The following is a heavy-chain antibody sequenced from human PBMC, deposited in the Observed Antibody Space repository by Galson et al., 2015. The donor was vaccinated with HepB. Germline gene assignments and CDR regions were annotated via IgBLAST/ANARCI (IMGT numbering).Heavy chain of an antibody. V-gene: IGHV1-18*04. CDR1: GYTFTSYG. CDR2: ISAYNGNT. J-gene: IGHJ5*02. Sequence: QSGAEVTKPGESLRISCKASGYTFTSYGISWVRQAPGQGLEWMGWISAYNGNTNYAQKLQGRVTMTTDTSTSTAYMELRSLRSDDTAVYYCARDLLANWFDPWGQGTLVTGSS. CDR3: ARDLLANWFDP.